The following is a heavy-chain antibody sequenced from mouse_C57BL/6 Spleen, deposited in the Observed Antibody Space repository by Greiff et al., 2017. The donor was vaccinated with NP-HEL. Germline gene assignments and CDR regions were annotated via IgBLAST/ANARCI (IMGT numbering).Heavy chain of an antibody. Sequence: EVQLQQSGPALVQPGASVKISCKASGYTFTDYYMNWVKQSHGKSLEWIGDINPNNGGTSYNQKFKGKATLTVDKSSSTAYMVLRSLTSEDSAVYYCARSDYYYGSSWFAYWGQGTLFTVSA. CDR1: GYTFTDYY. CDR3: ARSDYYYGSSWFAY. J-gene: IGHJ3*01. CDR2: INPNNGGT. V-gene: IGHV1-26*01. D-gene: IGHD1-1*01.